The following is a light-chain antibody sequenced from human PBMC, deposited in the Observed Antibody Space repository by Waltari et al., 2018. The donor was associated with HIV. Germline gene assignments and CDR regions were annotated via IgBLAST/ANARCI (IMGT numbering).Light chain of an antibody. Sequence: QSVLTQPPSASGTPGQRVTIPCSGSSSNIGSNTVHWYRQLPGTAPKLLIYSNNQRPSGVPDRFSGSTAGTSASLVISGLQSEDEADYYCAAWDDSLKGGAFGTGTEVTVL. CDR2: SNN. CDR1: SSNIGSNT. CDR3: AAWDDSLKGGA. J-gene: IGLJ1*01. V-gene: IGLV1-44*01.